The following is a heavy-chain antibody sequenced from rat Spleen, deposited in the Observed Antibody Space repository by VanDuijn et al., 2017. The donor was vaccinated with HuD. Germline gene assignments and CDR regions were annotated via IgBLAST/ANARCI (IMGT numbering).Heavy chain of an antibody. CDR1: GFSLTSYH. CDR2: MWRSGST. J-gene: IGHJ2*01. V-gene: IGHV2-32*01. CDR3: ARERYGDFDY. Sequence: QVQLKESGPGLVQPSQTLSLTCTVSGFSLTSYHVHWVRQPPGKGLEWMGVMWRSGSTEYNSGLKSRLSISRDTSKSQVYLKMNSLQTEDTATYYCARERYGDFDYWGQGVMVTVSS. D-gene: IGHD1-11*01.